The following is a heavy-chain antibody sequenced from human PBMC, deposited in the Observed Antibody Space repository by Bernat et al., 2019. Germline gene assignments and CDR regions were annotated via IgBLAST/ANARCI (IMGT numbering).Heavy chain of an antibody. Sequence: QVQLQESGPGLVKPSETLSLTCTVSGGSISSGGYYWSWIRQHPGKGLEWIGYIYYSGSTYYNPSLKSRVTISVDTSKNQFSLKLSSVTAADTAVYYCARGEYSSPLAPLTGWGQGTLVTVSS. V-gene: IGHV4-31*03. CDR2: IYYSGST. D-gene: IGHD6-6*01. J-gene: IGHJ4*02. CDR3: ARGEYSSPLAPLTG. CDR1: GGSISSGGYY.